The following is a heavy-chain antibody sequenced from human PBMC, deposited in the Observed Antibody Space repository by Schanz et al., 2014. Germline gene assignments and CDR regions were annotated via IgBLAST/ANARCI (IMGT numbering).Heavy chain of an antibody. J-gene: IGHJ5*02. CDR2: IYYRGNT. CDR3: ARDPEPGWFDP. D-gene: IGHD1-26*01. CDR1: GDSISSAY. Sequence: QVQLQESGPGLVEPSQTLSLTSTVSGDSISSAYWSWIRQHPGKGLEWIGFIYYRGNTYYNPSLKSRVSVSLDPSKTQFFLNLNSLTAADTAVYCCARDPEPGWFDPWGQGTLVTVSS. V-gene: IGHV4-31*03.